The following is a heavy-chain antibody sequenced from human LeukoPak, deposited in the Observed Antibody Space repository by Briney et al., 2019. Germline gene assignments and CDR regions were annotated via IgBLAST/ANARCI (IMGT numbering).Heavy chain of an antibody. CDR1: GYTFSSGTAA. Sequence: SQTLSLTCAISGYTFSSGTAAWNWIRQSPSRGLEWLARTYYRSKWYHDYALFLESRIIISPDTSNIQISLQLSSVTPEDTAVYYCVSVLVSYAMDVWGTGTTVTVSS. V-gene: IGHV6-1*01. J-gene: IGHJ6*04. CDR2: TYYRSKWYH. CDR3: VSVLVSYAMDV. D-gene: IGHD2-8*02.